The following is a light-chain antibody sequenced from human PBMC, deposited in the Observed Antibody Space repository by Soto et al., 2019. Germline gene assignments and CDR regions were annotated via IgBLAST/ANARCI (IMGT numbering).Light chain of an antibody. CDR3: QQLNSYPRK. J-gene: IGKJ1*01. CDR1: QGISSY. CDR2: AAS. V-gene: IGKV1-9*01. Sequence: DIQLTQSPSFLSASVGDRVTITCRASQGISSYLAWYQQKPGKAPKLLIYAASTLQSGVPSRFSGSGSGTEFTLTISSLQPEDFATYYCQQLNSYPRKFGQGTQVEIK.